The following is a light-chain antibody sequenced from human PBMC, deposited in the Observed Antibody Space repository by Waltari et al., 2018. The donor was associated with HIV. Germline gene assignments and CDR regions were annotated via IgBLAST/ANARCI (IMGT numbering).Light chain of an antibody. Sequence: EIVLTQSPGTLSLSPGERVTFSCRASQTVSNYLAWYQQKAGQAPRLLIYGASTRATGLHDRFSGSGSGTDFTITISRLHPDDVATYYCQQYDSYSWTFGQGTKVEI. V-gene: IGKV3-20*01. CDR2: GAS. CDR3: QQYDSYSWT. J-gene: IGKJ1*01. CDR1: QTVSNY.